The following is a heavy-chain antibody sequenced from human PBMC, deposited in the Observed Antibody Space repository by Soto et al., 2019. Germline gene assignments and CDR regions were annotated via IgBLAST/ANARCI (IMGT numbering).Heavy chain of an antibody. J-gene: IGHJ2*01. CDR3: AKTPRGGDYGDWYFDL. D-gene: IGHD4-17*01. Sequence: EVQLLESGGGLVQPGGSLRLSCAVSGFTFSTHAMSWVRQAPGKGLEWVSGTSATGSTTYYADSVKGQFTISRDNSKNTLYLQMNSLRAEDTAIYYCAKTPRGGDYGDWYFDLWGRGTLVTVSS. CDR2: TSATGSTT. CDR1: GFTFSTHA. V-gene: IGHV3-23*01.